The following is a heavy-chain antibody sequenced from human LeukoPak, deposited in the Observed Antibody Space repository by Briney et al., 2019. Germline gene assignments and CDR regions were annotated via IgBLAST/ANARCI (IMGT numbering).Heavy chain of an antibody. J-gene: IGHJ4*02. CDR1: GGSFSGYY. CDR3: ARHRAVAPPFDY. V-gene: IGHV4-34*01. Sequence: NPSETLSLTCAVYGGSFSGYYWSWIRQPPGKGLEWIGEINHSGSTNYNPCLKSRVTISGDTSKNQFSLKLSSVTAADTAVYYCARHRAVAPPFDYWGQGTLVTVSS. D-gene: IGHD6-19*01. CDR2: INHSGST.